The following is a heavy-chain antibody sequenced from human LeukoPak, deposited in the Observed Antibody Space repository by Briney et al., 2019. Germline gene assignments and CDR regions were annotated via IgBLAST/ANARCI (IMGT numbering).Heavy chain of an antibody. V-gene: IGHV1-69*06. D-gene: IGHD3-10*01. CDR1: GGTFSSYA. CDR2: IIPIFGTA. CDR3: ARHMVRGVINHPFDY. J-gene: IGHJ4*02. Sequence: SVKVSCKASGGTFSSYAISWVRQAPGQGLEWMGRIIPIFGTANYAQNFQGRVTITADKSTTTAYMELSSLRSEDTAVYYCARHMVRGVINHPFDYWGQGTLVTVSS.